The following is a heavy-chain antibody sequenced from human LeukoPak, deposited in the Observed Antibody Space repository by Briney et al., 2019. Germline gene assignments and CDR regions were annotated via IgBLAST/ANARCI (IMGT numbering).Heavy chain of an antibody. CDR1: GFTFDDYA. D-gene: IGHD1-26*01. CDR2: ISWNSGSI. V-gene: IGHV3-9*01. Sequence: PGRSLRLSCAASGFTFDDYAMHWVRQAPGKGLEWVSGISWNSGSIGYADSVKGRFTISRDNAKNSLYLQMNSLRAEDTALYYCAKDAGGHKWELPEYYFDYWGQGTLVTVSS. J-gene: IGHJ4*02. CDR3: AKDAGGHKWELPEYYFDY.